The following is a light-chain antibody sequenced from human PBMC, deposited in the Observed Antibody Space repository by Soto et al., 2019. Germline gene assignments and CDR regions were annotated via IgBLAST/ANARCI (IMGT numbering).Light chain of an antibody. J-gene: IGLJ2*01. CDR2: QDN. CDR3: QSYNSRSVI. Sequence: NFMLTQPHSVSESPGKTVTISCTRSGGSIANNYVQWYQQRPGSAPTPVIYQDNERPSGVPDRFSGSIDSSSNSASLTISGLRTEDEADYYCQSYNSRSVIFGGGTKLTVL. CDR1: GGSIANNY. V-gene: IGLV6-57*04.